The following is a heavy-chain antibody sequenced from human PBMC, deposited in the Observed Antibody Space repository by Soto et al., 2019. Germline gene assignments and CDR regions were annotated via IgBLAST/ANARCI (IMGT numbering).Heavy chain of an antibody. CDR2: ISGSGGST. CDR1: TFTFSSYA. Sequence: LRLSCAASTFTFSSYAMSWVRQAPGKGLEWVSTISGSGGSTYYADSVKGRFTISRDNSKSALYLQMNSLRAEDTAIYYCAKESDISLFYFDDWGQGTLVTVSS. CDR3: AKESDISLFYFDD. V-gene: IGHV3-23*01. J-gene: IGHJ4*02. D-gene: IGHD2-15*01.